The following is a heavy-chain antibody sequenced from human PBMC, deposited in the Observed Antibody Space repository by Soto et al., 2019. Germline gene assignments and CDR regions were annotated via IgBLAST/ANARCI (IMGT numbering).Heavy chain of an antibody. Sequence: PGGSLRLSCAASGFTFSSYAMSWVRQAPGKGLERASAISGSSSSTYYADSVKGRFTISRDNAKNSLYLQMNSLRDEDTAVYYFARDRQTYCGGDCHLNWFDPWGQGTLVTVSS. V-gene: IGHV3-48*02. CDR1: GFTFSSYA. D-gene: IGHD2-21*02. CDR3: ARDRQTYCGGDCHLNWFDP. CDR2: ISGSSSST. J-gene: IGHJ5*02.